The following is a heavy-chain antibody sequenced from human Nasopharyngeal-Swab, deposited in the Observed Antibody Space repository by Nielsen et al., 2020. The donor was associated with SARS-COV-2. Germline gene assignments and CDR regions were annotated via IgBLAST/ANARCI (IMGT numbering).Heavy chain of an antibody. CDR2: ISSNGGST. CDR3: ARDPVAARTPHYYYGMDV. V-gene: IGHV3-64*01. J-gene: IGHJ6*02. CDR1: GFTFSSYA. D-gene: IGHD6-6*01. Sequence: GESLKISCAASGFTFSSYAMHWVRQAPGKGLEYVSAISSNGGSTYYANSVKGRFTISRDNSKNTLYLQMNSLRAEDTAVYYCARDPVAARTPHYYYGMDVWGQGTTVTVSS.